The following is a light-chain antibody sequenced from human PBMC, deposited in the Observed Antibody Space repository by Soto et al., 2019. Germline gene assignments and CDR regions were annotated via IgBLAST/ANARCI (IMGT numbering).Light chain of an antibody. V-gene: IGLV2-14*01. CDR3: SSYTSSSSVV. CDR2: EVS. CDR1: SSDVGGYNY. J-gene: IGLJ2*01. Sequence: QPASVSGSPGQSITISCTGTSSDVGGYNYVSWYQQHPGKAPKLMIYEVSNRPSGVSNRFSGSKSGNTASLTISGLQAEDEADYYCSSYTSSSSVVFGGGTKLTVL.